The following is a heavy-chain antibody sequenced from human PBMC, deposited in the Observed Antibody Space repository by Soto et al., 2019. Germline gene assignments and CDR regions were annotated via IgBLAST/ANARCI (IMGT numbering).Heavy chain of an antibody. CDR3: ARHYCSSTSCYPVYYYYYGMDV. V-gene: IGHV5-51*01. J-gene: IGHJ6*02. CDR2: IYPGDSDT. CDR1: GYSFTSYW. Sequence: GEYLKISCKGSGYSFTSYWIGWVRQMPGKGLEWMGIIYPGDSDTRYSPSFQGQVTISADKSISTAYLQWSSLKASDTAMYYCARHYCSSTSCYPVYYYYYGMDVWGQGTTVTVSS. D-gene: IGHD2-2*01.